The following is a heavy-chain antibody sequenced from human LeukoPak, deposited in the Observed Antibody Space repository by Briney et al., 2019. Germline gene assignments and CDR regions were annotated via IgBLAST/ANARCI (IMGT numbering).Heavy chain of an antibody. CDR3: AKQKGYCSGGSCYHSDY. D-gene: IGHD2-15*01. J-gene: IGHJ4*02. Sequence: GGSLTLSCAASGFTFSSYAMSWVRQAPGKGLEWVSPLSGSGASTSYADSVKGRFTISRDNSKNTLYLQMNSLRAEDTARYYCAKQKGYCSGGSCYHSDYWGQGTLVTVSS. CDR1: GFTFSSYA. CDR2: LSGSGAST. V-gene: IGHV3-23*01.